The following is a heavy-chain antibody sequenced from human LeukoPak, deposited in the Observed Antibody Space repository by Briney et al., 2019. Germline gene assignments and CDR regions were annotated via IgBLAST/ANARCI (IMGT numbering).Heavy chain of an antibody. V-gene: IGHV4-59*01. CDR2: IYYSGST. CDR3: ARGRYSGYDFGPYYYYMDV. Sequence: SETLSLTCTVSGGSISSYYWSWIRQPPGKGLEWIGYIYYSGSTNYNPSLKSRVTISVDTSKNQFSLKLSSVTAADTAVYYCARGRYSGYDFGPYYYYMDVWGKGTTVTVSS. J-gene: IGHJ6*03. CDR1: GGSISSYY. D-gene: IGHD5-12*01.